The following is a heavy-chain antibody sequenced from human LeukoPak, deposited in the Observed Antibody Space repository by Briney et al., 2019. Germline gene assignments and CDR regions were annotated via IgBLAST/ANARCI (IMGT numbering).Heavy chain of an antibody. CDR1: GFTFSSYW. CDR3: ARGRFSFDY. J-gene: IGHJ4*02. V-gene: IGHV3-7*03. Sequence: QTGGSLRLSCAASGFTFSSYWMTWVRQAPGEGLEWVANIEPDESEKYYLDSVKGRFTISRDNAKNSVYLQMNSLRAEDTAVYYCARGRFSFDYWGQGTLVTVSS. CDR2: IEPDESEK.